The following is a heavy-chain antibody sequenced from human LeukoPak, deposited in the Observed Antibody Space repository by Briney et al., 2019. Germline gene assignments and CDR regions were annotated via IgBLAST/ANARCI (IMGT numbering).Heavy chain of an antibody. Sequence: PGGSLRLSCVASGFPFSSYWMTWVRQAPGKGLEWVANIKQDGSKKSYVDSVKGRFTISRDNAKNSLYLQMNSLRAEDTAVYYCATDRGWRTSGYYLYYFEYWGQGTLVTFSS. J-gene: IGHJ4*02. CDR2: IKQDGSKK. V-gene: IGHV3-7*01. D-gene: IGHD3-3*01. CDR1: GFPFSSYW. CDR3: ATDRGWRTSGYYLYYFEY.